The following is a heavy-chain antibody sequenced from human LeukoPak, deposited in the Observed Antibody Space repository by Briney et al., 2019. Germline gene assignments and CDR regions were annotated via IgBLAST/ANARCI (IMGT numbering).Heavy chain of an antibody. CDR3: ARCPRSCYVYNMDV. CDR1: GFTFSSYW. D-gene: IGHD3-16*01. CDR2: IKSDESST. J-gene: IGHJ6*03. V-gene: IGHV3-74*01. Sequence: GGSLRLSCAASGFTFSSYWMHWVRQAPGQGLVWVSRIKSDESSTSYADSVKGRFTISGDNAKNTLYLEMDSLRAEDTAVYYCARCPRSCYVYNMDVWGKGTTVTISS.